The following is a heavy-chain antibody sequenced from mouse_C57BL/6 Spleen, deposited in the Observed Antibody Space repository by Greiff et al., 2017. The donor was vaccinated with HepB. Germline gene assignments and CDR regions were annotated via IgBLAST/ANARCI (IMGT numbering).Heavy chain of an antibody. D-gene: IGHD2-4*01. V-gene: IGHV1-22*01. CDR1: GYTFTDYN. J-gene: IGHJ2*01. CDR3: ARKGYYDYQGFDY. CDR2: INPNNGGT. Sequence: VQLQQSGPELVKPGASVKMSCKASGYTFTDYNMHWVKQSHGKSLEWIGYINPNNGGTSYNQKFKGKATLTVNKSSSTAYMELRSLTSEDSAVYYCARKGYYDYQGFDYWGQGTTLTVSS.